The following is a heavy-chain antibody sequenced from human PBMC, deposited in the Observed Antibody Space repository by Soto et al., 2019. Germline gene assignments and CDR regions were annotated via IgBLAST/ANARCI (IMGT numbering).Heavy chain of an antibody. D-gene: IGHD3-22*01. Sequence: GASVKVSCKASGASGYSFTGYYIHWVRQAPGQGLEWMGWINPNSGGTHYAQKFQGWVTMTRDTSISTAYMELSRLRSDDTAVYYCASEASYYYDSSGYYPLFPSYGMDVWGQGTTVTVSS. J-gene: IGHJ6*02. CDR2: INPNSGGT. V-gene: IGHV1-2*04. CDR3: ASEASYYYDSSGYYPLFPSYGMDV. CDR1: GYSFTGYY.